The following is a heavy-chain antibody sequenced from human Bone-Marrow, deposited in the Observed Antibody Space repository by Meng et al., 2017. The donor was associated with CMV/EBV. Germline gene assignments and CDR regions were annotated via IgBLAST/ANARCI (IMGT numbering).Heavy chain of an antibody. CDR3: ARAVGVTIVDALDF. CDR1: GFTFDDYG. CDR2: IRWNGGTT. J-gene: IGHJ3*01. V-gene: IGHV3-20*04. D-gene: IGHD1-26*01. Sequence: GESLKISCAASGFTFDDYGLNWVRQAPGKGLEWVAGIRWNGGTTGYTDSVKGRFTVSRDNAKNSLHLQMNSLRAEDTALYYCARAVGVTIVDALDFWGQGAMVTGSS.